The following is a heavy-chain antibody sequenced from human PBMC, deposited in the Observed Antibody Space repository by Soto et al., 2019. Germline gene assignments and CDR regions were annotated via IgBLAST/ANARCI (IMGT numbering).Heavy chain of an antibody. CDR1: GGTFSSYA. V-gene: IGHV1-69*13. J-gene: IGHJ4*02. D-gene: IGHD3-22*01. Sequence: SVKVSCKASGGTFSSYAISWVRQAPGQGLEWMGGIIPIFGTANYAQKFQGRVTITADESTSTAYMELSSLRSEDTAVYYCARAEGQLWYYDSSGYYYFDYWGQGTLVTVSS. CDR2: IIPIFGTA. CDR3: ARAEGQLWYYDSSGYYYFDY.